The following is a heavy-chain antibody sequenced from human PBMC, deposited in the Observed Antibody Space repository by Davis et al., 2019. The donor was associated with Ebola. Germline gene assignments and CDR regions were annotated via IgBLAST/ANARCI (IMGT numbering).Heavy chain of an antibody. J-gene: IGHJ4*02. CDR1: GYTFTSYD. CDR3: ARPSPTGGGFDY. CDR2: IIPILGIA. V-gene: IGHV1-69*04. Sequence: AASVKVSCKASGYTFTSYDINWVRQAPGQGLEWMGRIIPILGIANYAQKFQGRVTITADKSTSTAYMELSSLRSEDTAVYYCARPSPTGGGFDYWGQGTLVTVSS. D-gene: IGHD1-1*01.